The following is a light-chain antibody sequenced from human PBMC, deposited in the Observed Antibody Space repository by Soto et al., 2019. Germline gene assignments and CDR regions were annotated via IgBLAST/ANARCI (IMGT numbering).Light chain of an antibody. V-gene: IGKV1-5*03. CDR2: KAT. J-gene: IGKJ2*01. Sequence: DIQMTHSPATLSASVGDGVTITCRASQSIGSWWAWYQQKPGKAPKLLIYKATNLQSGVPSRFSGSGAGTDFSLTISSLKPVDSASCLCQQYNDFQYTFGPGTKLEI. CDR1: QSIGSW. CDR3: QQYNDFQYT.